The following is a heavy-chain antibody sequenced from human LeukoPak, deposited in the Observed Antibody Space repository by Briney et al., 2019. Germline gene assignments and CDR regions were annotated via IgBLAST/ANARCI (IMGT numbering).Heavy chain of an antibody. V-gene: IGHV4-4*02. Sequence: SETLSLTCAVSGGSISSSNWWSWVRQPPGKGLEWIGEIYHSGSTHYNPSLKSRVTISVDKSKNQFSLKLSSVTAADTAVYYCARMSGSYYFYFDYWGQGTLVTVSS. CDR1: GGSISSSNW. J-gene: IGHJ4*02. CDR3: ARMSGSYYFYFDY. CDR2: IYHSGST. D-gene: IGHD1-26*01.